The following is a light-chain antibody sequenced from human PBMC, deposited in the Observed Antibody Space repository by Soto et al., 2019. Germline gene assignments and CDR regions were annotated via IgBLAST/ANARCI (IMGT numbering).Light chain of an antibody. CDR1: SSDVGSYNY. Sequence: QSALTQPTSVSGSPGQSITISCTGTSSDVGSYNYVSWYQQHPGKAPKVMNYDVSNRPSGVSYRFSGSKSGNTASLTISGLQAEDEADYYCSSYTTTSTYVFGTGTKVTVL. CDR2: DVS. V-gene: IGLV2-14*01. CDR3: SSYTTTSTYV. J-gene: IGLJ1*01.